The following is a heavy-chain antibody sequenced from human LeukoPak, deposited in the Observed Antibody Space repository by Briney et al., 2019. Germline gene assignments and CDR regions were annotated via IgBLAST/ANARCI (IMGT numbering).Heavy chain of an antibody. J-gene: IGHJ3*02. V-gene: IGHV4-39*01. Sequence: PSEALSLTCTVSGGSISRSRYYWGWIRQPPGKGLEWLGSIYYSGSTDYNPSLKSRVTMSVDTSKNQFSLKLSSVTAADTAVYYCARHATIAVGGAFDIWGQGTMVTVSS. CDR3: ARHATIAVGGAFDI. CDR2: IYYSGST. CDR1: GGSISRSRYY. D-gene: IGHD6-19*01.